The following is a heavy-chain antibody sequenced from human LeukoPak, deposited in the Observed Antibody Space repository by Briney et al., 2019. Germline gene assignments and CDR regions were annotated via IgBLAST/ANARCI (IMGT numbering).Heavy chain of an antibody. J-gene: IGHJ2*01. V-gene: IGHV1-2*02. CDR1: GYTFIGYF. Sequence: ASVKVSCKASGYTFIGYFMHWVRQAPGQGLEWMGWINPNNGGTNYAQKFQGRVTLTTDTSTSTAFMDLRSLRSDDTAVYHCARVAIGSWYFDLWGRGTLVTVSS. D-gene: IGHD2-15*01. CDR2: INPNNGGT. CDR3: ARVAIGSWYFDL.